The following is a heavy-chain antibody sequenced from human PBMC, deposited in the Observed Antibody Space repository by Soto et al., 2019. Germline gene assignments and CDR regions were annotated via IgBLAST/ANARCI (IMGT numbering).Heavy chain of an antibody. CDR2: INAGNGNT. CDR1: GYTFTSYA. D-gene: IGHD6-6*01. CDR3: VYEYSSSAGLDY. J-gene: IGHJ4*02. V-gene: IGHV1-3*01. Sequence: GASVKVSCKASGYTFTSYAMHWVRQAPGQRLEWMGWINAGNGNTKYSQKFQGRVTITRDTSASTAYMELSSLRSEDTAVYYCVYEYSSSAGLDYWGQGTLVTVSS.